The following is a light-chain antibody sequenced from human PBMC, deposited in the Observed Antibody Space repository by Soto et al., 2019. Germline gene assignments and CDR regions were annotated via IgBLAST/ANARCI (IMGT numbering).Light chain of an antibody. CDR2: DAS. Sequence: EIVLTQSPGTLSLSPGERATLSCRASQSVSSNYLAWYQQKPGQAPRLLIYDASSRATGIPDRFSGSGSGTDFTLTISRLEPEDLAVYYCQQYGNSTQTFGQGTRLEIK. CDR1: QSVSSNY. CDR3: QQYGNSTQT. J-gene: IGKJ5*01. V-gene: IGKV3-20*01.